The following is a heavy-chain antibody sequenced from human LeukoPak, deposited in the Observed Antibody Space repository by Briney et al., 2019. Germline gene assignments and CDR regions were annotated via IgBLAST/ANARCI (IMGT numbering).Heavy chain of an antibody. D-gene: IGHD3-3*01. CDR1: GFTFSSYS. V-gene: IGHV3-21*01. J-gene: IGHJ4*02. CDR3: ASNHYDFWSGPTPDYFDY. CDR2: ISSSSSYI. Sequence: GGSLRLSCAASGFTFSSYSMNWVRQAPGKGLEWDSSISSSSSYIYYADSVKGRFTISRDNAKNSLYLQMNSLRAEDTAVYYCASNHYDFWSGPTPDYFDYWGQGTLVTVSS.